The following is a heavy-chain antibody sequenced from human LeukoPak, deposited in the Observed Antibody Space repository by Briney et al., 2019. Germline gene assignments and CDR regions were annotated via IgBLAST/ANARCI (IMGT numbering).Heavy chain of an antibody. CDR2: IYYSGST. CDR3: ARDPAKALAGYYYYYMDV. V-gene: IGHV4-59*12. J-gene: IGHJ6*03. Sequence: SETLSLTCTVSGGSISSYYWSWIRQPPGRGLEWIGYIYYSGSTNYNSSLKSRVTISVDTSKNQFSLKLNSVTAADTAVYYCARDPAKALAGYYYYYMDVWGKGTTVTVSS. D-gene: IGHD6-19*01. CDR1: GGSISSYY.